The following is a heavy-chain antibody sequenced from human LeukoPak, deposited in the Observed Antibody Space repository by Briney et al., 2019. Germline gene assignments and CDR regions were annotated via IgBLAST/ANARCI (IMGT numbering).Heavy chain of an antibody. CDR3: TKRSGVYSDNSGFFDY. V-gene: IGHV3-48*01. CDR1: GFTFSSYS. CDR2: ISSSSSII. D-gene: IGHD1-26*01. J-gene: IGHJ4*02. Sequence: QPGGSLRLSCAASGFTFSSYSMNWVRQAPGKGLEWVSYISSSSSIIYYADSVKGRFTISRDNSKNTVLLQMDSLRAEDTAIYYCTKRSGVYSDNSGFFDYWGQGSLVTVSS.